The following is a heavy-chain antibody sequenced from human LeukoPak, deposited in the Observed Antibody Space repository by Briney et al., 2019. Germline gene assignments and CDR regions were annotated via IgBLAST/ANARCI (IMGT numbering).Heavy chain of an antibody. Sequence: PSETLSLTCAVYGGSFSGYYWSWIRQPPGKGLEWIGEINHSGSTNYNPSLKSRVTISVDTSKNQFSLKLSSVTAADTAVYYCAQTARAAPFDYWGQGTLVTVSS. CDR1: GGSFSGYY. J-gene: IGHJ4*02. CDR3: AQTARAAPFDY. D-gene: IGHD6-25*01. V-gene: IGHV4-34*01. CDR2: INHSGST.